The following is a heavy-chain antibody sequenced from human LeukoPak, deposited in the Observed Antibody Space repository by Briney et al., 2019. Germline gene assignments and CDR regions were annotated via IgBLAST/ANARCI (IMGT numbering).Heavy chain of an antibody. V-gene: IGHV3-49*04. CDR2: IRSKAYGGTT. CDR3: TRSGATVSGWPFPYDY. Sequence: PGRSLRLSCTASGFTFGDYAMSWVRHAPGKGLEWVGFIRSKAYGGTTEYAASVKGRFTISRDDSKSIAYLQMNSLKTEDTAVYYCTRSGATVSGWPFPYDYWGQGTLVTVSS. D-gene: IGHD6-19*01. J-gene: IGHJ4*02. CDR1: GFTFGDYA.